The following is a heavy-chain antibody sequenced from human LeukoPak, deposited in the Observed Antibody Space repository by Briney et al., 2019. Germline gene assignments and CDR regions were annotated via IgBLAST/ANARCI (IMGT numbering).Heavy chain of an antibody. Sequence: GGSLRLSCAASGFTFSSYAMSWVRQAPGKGLEWVSAISGSGGSTYYADSVKGRCTISRDNSKNTLYLQMNSLRAEDTAVYYCAKVEQLVLGAFDIWGQGTMVAVSS. D-gene: IGHD6-6*01. CDR2: ISGSGGST. CDR1: GFTFSSYA. V-gene: IGHV3-23*01. J-gene: IGHJ3*02. CDR3: AKVEQLVLGAFDI.